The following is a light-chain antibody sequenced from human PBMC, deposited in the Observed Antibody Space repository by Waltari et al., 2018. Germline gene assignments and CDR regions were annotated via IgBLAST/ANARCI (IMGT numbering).Light chain of an antibody. CDR2: QDS. CDR1: KLGDKY. J-gene: IGLJ1*01. Sequence: SYELTQPPSVSVSPGQTASITCSGDKLGDKYACWYQQKPGQSPVLVIYQDSKRPSGIPERFSGSNPGNTATLTISGTPAMDEADYYCQAWDSSTGVFGTGTK. CDR3: QAWDSSTGV. V-gene: IGLV3-1*01.